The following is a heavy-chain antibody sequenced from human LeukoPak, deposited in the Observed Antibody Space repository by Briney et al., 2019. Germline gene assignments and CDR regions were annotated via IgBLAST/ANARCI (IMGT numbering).Heavy chain of an antibody. Sequence: PSETLSLTCTVSGGSISSGDYYWSWIRQPPGKGLEWIGYIYYSGSTYYNPSLKSRVTISVDTSKNQFSLKLSSVTAADTAVYYCAREDDCSSTSCTTFDYWGQGTLVTVSS. CDR1: GGSISSGDYY. J-gene: IGHJ4*02. D-gene: IGHD2-2*01. CDR3: AREDDCSSTSCTTFDY. V-gene: IGHV4-30-4*08. CDR2: IYYSGST.